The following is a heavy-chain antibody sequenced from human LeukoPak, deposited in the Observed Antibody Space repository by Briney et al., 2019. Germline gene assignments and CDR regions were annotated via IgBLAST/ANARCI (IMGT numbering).Heavy chain of an antibody. Sequence: GGSLRLSCAASGFTFNSYWMSWVRQAPGKGLEWVANVQQEGSEKYYVDSVRGRFTISRDNAKNSVSLQMDGLRAEDTAVYHCVRESDVWSGPGIGRPLDVWGKGTTVTVSS. V-gene: IGHV3-7*01. CDR1: GFTFNSYW. CDR2: VQQEGSEK. D-gene: IGHD3-3*01. J-gene: IGHJ6*04. CDR3: VRESDVWSGPGIGRPLDV.